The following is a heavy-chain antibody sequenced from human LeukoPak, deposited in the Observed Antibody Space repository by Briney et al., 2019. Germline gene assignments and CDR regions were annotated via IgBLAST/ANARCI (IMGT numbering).Heavy chain of an antibody. D-gene: IGHD6-13*01. J-gene: IGHJ4*02. Sequence: ASVKVSCKVSGYTLTELSMHWVRQSPGEGLEWMGGFDPEDGETIYAQKFQGRVTLTEDTSTDTAYLELSSLRSEDTAVYYCATVVRQQLVRGSYFDYWGQGTLVTVSS. CDR3: ATVVRQQLVRGSYFDY. V-gene: IGHV1-24*01. CDR2: FDPEDGET. CDR1: GYTLTELS.